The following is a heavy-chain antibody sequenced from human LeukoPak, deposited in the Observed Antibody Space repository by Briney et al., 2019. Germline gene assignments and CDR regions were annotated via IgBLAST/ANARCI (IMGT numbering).Heavy chain of an antibody. J-gene: IGHJ5*02. CDR3: ARGGDGYNSNNWFDP. V-gene: IGHV3-9*01. D-gene: IGHD5-24*01. CDR2: ISWNSGSI. CDR1: GFTFDDYA. Sequence: PAGGSLRLSCAASGFTFDDYAMHWVRQAPGKGLEWVSGISWNSGSIGYADSVKGRFTISRDNAKNSLYLQMNSLRAEDTAVYYCARGGDGYNSNNWFDPWGQGTLVTVSS.